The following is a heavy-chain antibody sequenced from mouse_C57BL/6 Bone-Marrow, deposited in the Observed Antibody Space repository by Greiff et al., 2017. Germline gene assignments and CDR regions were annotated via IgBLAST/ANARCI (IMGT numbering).Heavy chain of an antibody. CDR1: GFTFSSYG. D-gene: IGHD1-1*01. Sequence: EVKVVESGGDLVKPGGSLKLSCAASGFTFSSYGMSWVRQTPDKRLEWVATISSGGSYTYYPDSVKGRFTISRDNAKNTLYLQMSSLKSEDTAMYYCARPLTTVVATDAMDYWGQGTSVTVSS. CDR2: ISSGGSYT. V-gene: IGHV5-6*01. CDR3: ARPLTTVVATDAMDY. J-gene: IGHJ4*01.